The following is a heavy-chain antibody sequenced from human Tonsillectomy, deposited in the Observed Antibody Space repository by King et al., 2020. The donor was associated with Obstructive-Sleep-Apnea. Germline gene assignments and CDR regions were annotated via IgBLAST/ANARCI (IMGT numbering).Heavy chain of an antibody. V-gene: IGHV3-21*01. J-gene: IGHJ3*02. CDR3: ARDGDSATYYDSSGYYGDAFDI. Sequence: VQLVESGGGLVKPGGSLRLSCAASGFTFSSYSLNWVRQAPGKGLEWVSSIRSSSSYIYYAESVKGRFTISRDNAKNSLYLQMNSLRAEDTAVCYCARDGDSATYYDSSGYYGDAFDIWGQGTMVTVSS. D-gene: IGHD3-22*01. CDR2: IRSSSSYI. CDR1: GFTFSSYS.